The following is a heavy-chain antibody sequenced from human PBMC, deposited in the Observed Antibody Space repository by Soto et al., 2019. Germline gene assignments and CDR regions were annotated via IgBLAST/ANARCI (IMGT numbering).Heavy chain of an antibody. J-gene: IGHJ4*02. CDR2: ISYDGSNK. D-gene: IGHD1-7*01. CDR1: GFTFSSYA. V-gene: IGHV3-30-3*01. Sequence: LRLSCAASGFTFSSYAMHWVRQAPGKGLEWVAVISYDGSNKYYADSVKGRFTISRDNSKNTLYLQMNSLRAEDTAVYYCARDYSGTTYFDYWGQGTLVTVSS. CDR3: ARDYSGTTYFDY.